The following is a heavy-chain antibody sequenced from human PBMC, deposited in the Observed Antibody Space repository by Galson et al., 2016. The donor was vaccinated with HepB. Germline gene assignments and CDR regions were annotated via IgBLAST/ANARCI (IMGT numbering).Heavy chain of an antibody. V-gene: IGHV3-30-3*01. CDR3: ARGRAALVDYFYYGMDV. J-gene: IGHJ6*02. CDR1: GFPFSNNA. CDR2: ISYDGSNR. D-gene: IGHD6-25*01. Sequence: SLRLSCAASGFPFSNNAMHWVRQAPGKGLEWVAVISYDGSNRYYADSVKGRFTISRDNSKTTRSLQMNSLRVEDTAVYYCARGRAALVDYFYYGMDVWGQGTTVTVSS.